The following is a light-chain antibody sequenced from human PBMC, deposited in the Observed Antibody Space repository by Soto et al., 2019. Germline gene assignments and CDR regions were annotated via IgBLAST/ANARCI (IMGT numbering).Light chain of an antibody. CDR1: QSISSY. Sequence: DIQMTQSPSSLSASVGDRVTITCRASQSISSYLNWYQQKPGKAPKLLNYAASSLQSGLPSRFSGSGSGTDFTLTISSLQPEDFATYYCQQSYSTPVFGQGTKLEIK. V-gene: IGKV1-39*01. CDR3: QQSYSTPV. J-gene: IGKJ2*01. CDR2: AAS.